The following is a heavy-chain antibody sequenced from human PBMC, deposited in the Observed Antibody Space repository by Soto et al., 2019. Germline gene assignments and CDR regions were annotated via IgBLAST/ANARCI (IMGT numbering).Heavy chain of an antibody. D-gene: IGHD6-19*01. CDR2: IYYSGST. CDR1: GGSVSSGSYY. J-gene: IGHJ4*02. CDR3: AREVRYSSGWYDY. Sequence: PSETLSLTCTVSGGSVSSGSYYWSWIRQPPGKGLEWIGYIYYSGSTNYNPSLKSRVTISVDTSKNQFSLKLSSVTAADTAVYYCAREVRYSSGWYDYWGQGTLVTVS. V-gene: IGHV4-61*01.